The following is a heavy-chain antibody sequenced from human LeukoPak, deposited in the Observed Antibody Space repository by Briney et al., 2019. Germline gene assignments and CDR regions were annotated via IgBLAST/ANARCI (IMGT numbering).Heavy chain of an antibody. J-gene: IGHJ3*02. CDR2: IIPIFGTA. CDR3: AREDAAMVPDAFDI. V-gene: IGHV1-69*13. Sequence: SVNVSCKASGGTFSSYAISWVRQAPGQGLEWMGGIIPIFGTANYAQKFQGRVTITADESTSTAYMELSSLRSEDTAVYYCAREDAAMVPDAFDIWGQGTMVTVSS. D-gene: IGHD5-18*01. CDR1: GGTFSSYA.